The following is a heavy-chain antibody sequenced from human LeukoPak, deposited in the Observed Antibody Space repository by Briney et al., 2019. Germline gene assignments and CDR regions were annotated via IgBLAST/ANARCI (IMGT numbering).Heavy chain of an antibody. CDR3: ARDRKQWLSDWYFDL. Sequence: PSETLSLTCTVSGGSISSSSYYWGWIRQPPGKGLEWIGSIYYSGSTYYNPSLKSRVTISVDTSKNQFSLKLSSVTAADTAVYYCARDRKQWLSDWYFDLWGRGTLVTVSS. J-gene: IGHJ2*01. D-gene: IGHD6-19*01. CDR1: GGSISSSSYY. V-gene: IGHV4-39*07. CDR2: IYYSGST.